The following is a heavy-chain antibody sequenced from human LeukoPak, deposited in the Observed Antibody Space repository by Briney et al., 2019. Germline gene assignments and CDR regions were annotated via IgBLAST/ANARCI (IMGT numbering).Heavy chain of an antibody. D-gene: IGHD3-22*01. J-gene: IGHJ4*02. Sequence: PGGSLRLSCAASGFTFSSYGMHWVRQAPGKGLEWVAVIWYDGSNKYYADSVKGRFTISRDNSKNTLYLQMNSLRAEDTAVYYCARAYYYDSSGYYTIFDYWGQGTLVTVSS. CDR2: IWYDGSNK. CDR3: ARAYYYDSSGYYTIFDY. CDR1: GFTFSSYG. V-gene: IGHV3-33*01.